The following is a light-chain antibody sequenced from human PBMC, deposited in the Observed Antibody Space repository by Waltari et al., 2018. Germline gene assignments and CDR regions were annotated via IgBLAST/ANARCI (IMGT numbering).Light chain of an antibody. J-gene: IGKJ5*01. V-gene: IGKV1-12*02. CDR3: QQAITFPS. Sequence: IQMTQSPSIVSAFVGDRLAITCRASQAIGNWLAWYQHKAGEAPKLLIYGASSLQSGVPSRFTGSGSGTDFTLTIDNLQPEDFATYYCQQAITFPSFGQGTRLEIK. CDR1: QAIGNW. CDR2: GAS.